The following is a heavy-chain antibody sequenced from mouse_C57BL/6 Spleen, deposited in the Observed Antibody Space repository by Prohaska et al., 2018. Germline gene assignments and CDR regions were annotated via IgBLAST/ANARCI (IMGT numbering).Heavy chain of an antibody. CDR2: IDPEDGDT. Sequence: EVQLQQSGAELVRPGASVKLSCTASGFNIKDYYMHWVKQRPEQGLEWIGRIDPEDGDTEYAPKFQGKATMTADTSSNTAYLQLSSLTSEDTAVYYCTKGAYYGSSFWYFDVWGTGTTVTVSS. CDR1: GFNIKDYY. D-gene: IGHD1-1*01. CDR3: TKGAYYGSSFWYFDV. V-gene: IGHV14-1*01. J-gene: IGHJ1*03.